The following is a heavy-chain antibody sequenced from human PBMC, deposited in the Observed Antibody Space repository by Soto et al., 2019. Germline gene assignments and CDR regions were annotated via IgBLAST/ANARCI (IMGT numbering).Heavy chain of an antibody. J-gene: IGHJ5*02. CDR3: ERDNAGPTGTVILDP. Sequence: PGGSLRLSCGTSGFTFSDYVMHWVRQAPGKGLGWGAVLWYHGSEKFYADSVKGRLIISRDNSKNTLYLQMNSLRAEDKAASYCERDNAGPTGTVILDPWPQRT. CDR2: LWYHGSEK. V-gene: IGHV3-33*01. D-gene: IGHD3-10*01. CDR1: GFTFSDYV.